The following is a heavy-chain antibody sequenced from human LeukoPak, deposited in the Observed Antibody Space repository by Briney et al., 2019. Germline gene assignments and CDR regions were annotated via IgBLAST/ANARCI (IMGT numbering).Heavy chain of an antibody. CDR1: GYSFTSYW. Sequence: GESLQISCKGSGYSFTSYWIGWVRQLPGKGLEWMGIIYPGDSDTRYSPSFQGQVTISADKSISTAYLQWSSLKASDTAMYYCARREVAAAGFRVGITAFDIWGQGTMVTVSS. V-gene: IGHV5-51*01. CDR3: ARREVAAAGFRVGITAFDI. CDR2: IYPGDSDT. J-gene: IGHJ3*02. D-gene: IGHD6-13*01.